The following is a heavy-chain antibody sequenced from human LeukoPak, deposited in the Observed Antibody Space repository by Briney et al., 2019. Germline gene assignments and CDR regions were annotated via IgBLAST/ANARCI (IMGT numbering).Heavy chain of an antibody. J-gene: IGHJ5*02. V-gene: IGHV4-4*02. D-gene: IGHD3-3*01. CDR3: ARGPTYYDFWSGAPDFWFDP. CDR2: IYLSGST. CDR1: GGSISSSNW. Sequence: SETLSLTCAVSGGSISSSNWWSWVRQPPGKGLEWIGEIYLSGSTNYNPSLKSRVTISVDKAKNQFSLKLSSVTAADTAVYYCARGPTYYDFWSGAPDFWFDPWGQGTLVTVSS.